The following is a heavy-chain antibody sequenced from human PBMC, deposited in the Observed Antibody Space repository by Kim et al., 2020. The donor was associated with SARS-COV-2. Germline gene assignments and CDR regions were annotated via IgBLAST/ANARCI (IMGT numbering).Heavy chain of an antibody. V-gene: IGHV4-31*03. CDR3: ARGPQLLRQLYFDY. D-gene: IGHD2-2*01. J-gene: IGHJ4*02. CDR1: GGSISSGGYY. Sequence: SETLSLTCTVSGGSISSGGYYWSWIRQHPGKGLEWIGYIYYSGSTYYNPSLKSRVTISVDTSKNQFSLKLSSVTAADTAVYYCARGPQLLRQLYFDYWGQGTLVTVSS. CDR2: IYYSGST.